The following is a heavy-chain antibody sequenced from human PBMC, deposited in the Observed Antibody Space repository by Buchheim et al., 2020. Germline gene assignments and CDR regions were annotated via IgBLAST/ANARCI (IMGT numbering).Heavy chain of an antibody. J-gene: IGHJ4*02. CDR1: GGSFSAYY. Sequence: QVQLQQWGAGLLKPSETLSLTCAVYGGSFSAYYWRWIRQPPGKGLEWIGYIYYSGSTYYNPSLKSRVTISLDTPTNQFSLKLYSVTAADTAVYYCARTENSSPFDYWGQGTL. CDR3: ARTENSSPFDY. V-gene: IGHV4-34*01. CDR2: IYYSGST. D-gene: IGHD6-6*01.